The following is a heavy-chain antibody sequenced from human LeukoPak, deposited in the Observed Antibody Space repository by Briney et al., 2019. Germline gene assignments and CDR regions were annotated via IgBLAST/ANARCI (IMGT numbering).Heavy chain of an antibody. CDR3: ARDGTFDI. D-gene: IGHD2-15*01. V-gene: IGHV1-2*02. J-gene: IGHJ3*02. CDR1: GYTFTDYY. CDR2: INPDSGVT. Sequence: SVKVSCKASGYTFTDYYMHWVRQAPGQGLEWMGWINPDSGVTNYPQKFQGRVTMTRDTSSSTAYMELIGLGSDDTAVYYCARDGTFDIWGQGTMVTVSS.